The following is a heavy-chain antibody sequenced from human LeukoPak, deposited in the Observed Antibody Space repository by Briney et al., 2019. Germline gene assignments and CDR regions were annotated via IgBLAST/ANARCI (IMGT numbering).Heavy chain of an antibody. J-gene: IGHJ4*02. D-gene: IGHD3-22*01. Sequence: GESLKIFCKGSGYSFTSYWIGWVRQMPGKGLEWMGIIYPGDSDTRYSPSFQGQVTISADKSISTAYLQWSSLKASDTAMYYCARLSQDYYDNNSFDYWGQGTLATVSS. CDR2: IYPGDSDT. V-gene: IGHV5-51*01. CDR3: ARLSQDYYDNNSFDY. CDR1: GYSFTSYW.